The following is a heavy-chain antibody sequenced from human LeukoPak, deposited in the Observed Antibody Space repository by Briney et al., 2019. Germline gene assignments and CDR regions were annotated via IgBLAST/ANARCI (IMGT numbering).Heavy chain of an antibody. J-gene: IGHJ4*02. D-gene: IGHD3-16*01. CDR1: GFTFSNSG. CDR2: ISSSGSSI. Sequence: QPGGSLRLSCAASGFTFSNSGMNWVRQAPGKGLEWVSYISSSGSSINYADSVKGRFTISRDNVKNSLYLQMNSLRAEDTAVYYCARSPRITFGEFDYWGQGTLVTVSS. V-gene: IGHV3-48*04. CDR3: ARSPRITFGEFDY.